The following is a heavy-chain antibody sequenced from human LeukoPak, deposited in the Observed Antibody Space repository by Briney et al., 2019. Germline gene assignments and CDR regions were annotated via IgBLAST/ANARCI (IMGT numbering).Heavy chain of an antibody. CDR1: GFTFSSYG. CDR3: ARFPGIAAVVVPDAFDI. J-gene: IGHJ3*02. D-gene: IGHD6-13*01. Sequence: MTGGTLRLSCAASGFTFSSYGMSWVRQAPGKGLEWVSSISSSSSYIYYADSVKGRFTISRDNAKNSLYLQMNSLRAEDTAVYYCARFPGIAAVVVPDAFDIWGQGTMVTVSS. CDR2: ISSSSSYI. V-gene: IGHV3-21*01.